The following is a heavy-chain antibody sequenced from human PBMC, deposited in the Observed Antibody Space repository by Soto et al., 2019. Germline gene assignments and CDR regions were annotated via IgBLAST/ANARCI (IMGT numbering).Heavy chain of an antibody. J-gene: IGHJ3*02. Sequence: PSETLSLTCAVSGGSISCGGYSWSWIRQPPGKGLEWIGYIYHSGSTYYNPSLKSRVTISVDRSKNQFSLKLSSVTAADTAVYYCPRARVLRYFDWVGGAFDIWGQGTMVTVSS. V-gene: IGHV4-30-2*01. CDR1: GGSISCGGYS. CDR2: IYHSGST. CDR3: PRARVLRYFDWVGGAFDI. D-gene: IGHD3-9*01.